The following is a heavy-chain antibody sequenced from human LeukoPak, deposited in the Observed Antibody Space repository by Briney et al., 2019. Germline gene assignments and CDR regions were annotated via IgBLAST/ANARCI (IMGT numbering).Heavy chain of an antibody. CDR2: IYYSGST. CDR3: ARGIVVVANFDY. V-gene: IGHV4-31*03. J-gene: IGHJ4*02. CDR1: GDSISSGGYY. D-gene: IGHD3-22*01. Sequence: PSQTLSLTCTVSGDSISSGGYYWSWIRQHPGKGLEWIGYIYYSGSTYYNPSLKSRVTISVDTSKNQFSLKLSSVTAADTAVYYCARGIVVVANFDYWGQGTLVTVSS.